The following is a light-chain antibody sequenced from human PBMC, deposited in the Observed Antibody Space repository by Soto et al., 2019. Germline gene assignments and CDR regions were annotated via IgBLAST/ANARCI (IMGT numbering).Light chain of an antibody. Sequence: QSALTQPASVSGSPGQSITISCTGTSRDVGGYNYVSWYQHHPGKAPKLMIFDVSNRPSGVSNRFSGSKSGNTASLTISCLQPEDEADYYCSSYTTSNTRQIVFGTGTKVTVL. CDR1: SRDVGGYNY. V-gene: IGLV2-14*03. J-gene: IGLJ1*01. CDR3: SSYTTSNTRQIV. CDR2: DVS.